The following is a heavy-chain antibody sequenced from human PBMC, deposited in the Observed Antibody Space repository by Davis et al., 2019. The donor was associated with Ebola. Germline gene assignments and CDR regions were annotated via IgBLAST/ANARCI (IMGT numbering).Heavy chain of an antibody. CDR1: GYSLTDSW. CDR2: IYPDDSDT. V-gene: IGHV5-51*01. Sequence: PGGSLRLSCRLSGYSLTDSWIGWVRQMPGKGLEWMGIIYPDDSDTTYSPSFQGQVTISVDKSGRIAYLQWSSLKASDTAMYYCARRQKLATNAMLIGPGEAFDLWGQGIMVTVSS. CDR3: ARRQKLATNAMLIGPGEAFDL. D-gene: IGHD6-13*01. J-gene: IGHJ3*01.